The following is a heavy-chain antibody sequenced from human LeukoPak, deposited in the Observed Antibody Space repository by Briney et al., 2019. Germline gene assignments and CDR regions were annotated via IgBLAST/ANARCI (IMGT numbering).Heavy chain of an antibody. CDR2: ISGRGVST. CDR1: GFTFSTYA. Sequence: GGSLSLSCAASGFTFSTYAISWVRQAPGKGLEWVSAISGRGVSTSYADSVRGRFTISRDNSKNTLYLQMNSLRAEDTAVYYCAKAASGNWNDVSDYWGQGTLVTVSS. CDR3: AKAASGNWNDVSDY. V-gene: IGHV3-23*01. D-gene: IGHD1-20*01. J-gene: IGHJ4*02.